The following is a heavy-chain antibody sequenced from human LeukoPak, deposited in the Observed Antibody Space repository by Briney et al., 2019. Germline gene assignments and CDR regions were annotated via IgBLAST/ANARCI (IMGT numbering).Heavy chain of an antibody. CDR2: ISSSSSYI. CDR3: ARDEVHRIVVVPADPGDRFDP. V-gene: IGHV3-21*01. D-gene: IGHD2-2*01. Sequence: GGSLRLSCAASGFTFSSYSMNWVRQAPGKGLEWVSSISSSSSYIYYADSVKGRFTISRDNAKNSLYLQMNSLRAEDTAVYYCARDEVHRIVVVPADPGDRFDPWGQGTLVTVSS. CDR1: GFTFSSYS. J-gene: IGHJ5*02.